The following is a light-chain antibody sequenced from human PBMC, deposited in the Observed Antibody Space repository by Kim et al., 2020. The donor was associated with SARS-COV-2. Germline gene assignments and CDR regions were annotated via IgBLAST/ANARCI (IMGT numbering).Light chain of an antibody. V-gene: IGLV1-47*01. CDR3: AAWYDSLSGTV. CDR2: RNN. CDR1: RSNSGSNY. Sequence: RGIFSYLEKRSNSGSNYLYWHHQPSGTAPRILILRNNLLPSGVPDRFSGSKSGTSASLDISGLRSEDEADSYCAAWYDSLSGTVFGGGTTLTVL. J-gene: IGLJ3*02.